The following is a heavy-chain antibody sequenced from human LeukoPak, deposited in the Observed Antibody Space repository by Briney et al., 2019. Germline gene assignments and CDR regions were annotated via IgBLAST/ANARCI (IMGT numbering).Heavy chain of an antibody. Sequence: SVKVSCKASGGTFSSYAISWVRQAPGQGLEWMGRIIPIFGTANYAQKFQGRVTITTDESTSTAYMELSSLRSEDTAVYYCARESYIEATITGFDYWGQGTLVTVSS. CDR3: ARESYIEATITGFDY. J-gene: IGHJ4*02. CDR2: IIPIFGTA. D-gene: IGHD5-12*01. CDR1: GGTFSSYA. V-gene: IGHV1-69*05.